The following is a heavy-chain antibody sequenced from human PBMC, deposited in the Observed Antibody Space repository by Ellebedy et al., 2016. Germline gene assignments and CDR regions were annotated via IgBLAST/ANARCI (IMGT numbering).Heavy chain of an antibody. V-gene: IGHV3-74*01. CDR3: VRVEQWLVPDAFDI. CDR2: INSDGSST. Sequence: GESLKISCAASGFTFSSYWMHWVRQAPGKGLVWVSRINSDGSSTSYADSVKGRFTISRDNAKNTLYLQINSLRAEDTAVYYCVRVEQWLVPDAFDIWGQGTMVTVSS. CDR1: GFTFSSYW. D-gene: IGHD6-19*01. J-gene: IGHJ3*02.